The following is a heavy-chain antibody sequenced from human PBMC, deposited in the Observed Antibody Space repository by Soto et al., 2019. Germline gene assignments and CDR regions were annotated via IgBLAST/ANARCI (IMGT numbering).Heavy chain of an antibody. J-gene: IGHJ4*02. V-gene: IGHV2-5*02. Sequence: QITLKESGPTLVKPAETLTLTCTFSGFSLSTSGAYVGWIRQPPGKALEWLALIYWDDDKRYTPSLKSRLTITKDTSKSQVVLTMTNMDPVDTGTYYCAHRLSRAPQTHWGQGTLVTVSS. CDR1: GFSLSTSGAY. D-gene: IGHD3-16*02. CDR2: IYWDDDK. CDR3: AHRLSRAPQTH.